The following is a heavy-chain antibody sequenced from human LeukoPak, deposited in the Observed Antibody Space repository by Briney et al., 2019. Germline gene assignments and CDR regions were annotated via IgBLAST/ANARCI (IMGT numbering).Heavy chain of an antibody. J-gene: IGHJ4*02. V-gene: IGHV4-61*08. CDR1: GGPISSGDYH. D-gene: IGHD6-13*01. Sequence: PSETLSLTCTVSGGPISSGDYHWSWIRQPPAKGLEWIGYIYYSASTNYNPSLKSRVTISVDTSKNQFSLKLTSVTAADTAVFYCAMGYSSSWYEYWGQGTLVTVSS. CDR2: IYYSAST. CDR3: AMGYSSSWYEY.